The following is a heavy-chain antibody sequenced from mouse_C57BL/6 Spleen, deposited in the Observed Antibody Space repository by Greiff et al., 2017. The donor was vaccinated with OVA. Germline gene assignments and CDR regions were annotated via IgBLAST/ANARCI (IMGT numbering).Heavy chain of an antibody. D-gene: IGHD1-1*01. CDR3: ASNYGSSYEKAMDY. CDR2: IYPGSGNT. Sequence: VKLQESGAELVRPGASVKLSCKASGYTFTDYYINWVKQRPGQGLEWIARIYPGSGNTYYNEKFKGKATLTAEKSSSTAYMQLSSLTSEDSAVYFCASNYGSSYEKAMDYWGQGTSVTVSS. CDR1: GYTFTDYY. J-gene: IGHJ4*01. V-gene: IGHV1-76*01.